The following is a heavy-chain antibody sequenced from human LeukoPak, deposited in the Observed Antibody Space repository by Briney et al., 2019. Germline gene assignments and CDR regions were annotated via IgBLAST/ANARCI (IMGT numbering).Heavy chain of an antibody. D-gene: IGHD3-22*01. CDR1: VFTFSLHA. CDR3: ARDAYYYDSSGPY. J-gene: IGHJ4*02. V-gene: IGHV3-48*03. CDR2: ISTSGSSI. Sequence: GGSLRLSCAASVFTFSLHAMNWVRQAPGKGLEWVSYISTSGSSIYYADSVQGRFTISRDNAKNSLYLQMTSLRAEDTAVYYCARDAYYYDSSGPYWGQGTLVTVSS.